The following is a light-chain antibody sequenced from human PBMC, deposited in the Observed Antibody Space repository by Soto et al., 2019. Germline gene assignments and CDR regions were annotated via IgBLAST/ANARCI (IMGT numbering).Light chain of an antibody. CDR2: GNS. J-gene: IGLJ1*01. V-gene: IGLV1-40*01. CDR1: SSNIGAGYD. CDR3: QSYDSSLSGG. Sequence: QSVLTQPPSLSGAPGQRVTISCTGSSSNIGAGYDVHWYQQLPGTAPKLLIYGNSNRPSGVPDRFSGSKSGTSASLAITGLQAEDEADYYCQSYDSSLSGGFGTGTKLTVL.